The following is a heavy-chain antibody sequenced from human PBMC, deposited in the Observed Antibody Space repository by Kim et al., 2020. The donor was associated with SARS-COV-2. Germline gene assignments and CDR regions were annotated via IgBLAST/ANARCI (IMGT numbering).Heavy chain of an antibody. CDR3: ASGAGIAAAGTRWVYYYGMDV. CDR1: GGTFSSYA. CDR2: IIPIFGTA. Sequence: SVKVSCKASGGTFSSYAISWVRQAPGQGLEWMGGIIPIFGTANYAQKFQGRVTITADESTSTAYMELSSLRSEDTAVYYCASGAGIAAAGTRWVYYYGMDVWGQGTTVTVSS. D-gene: IGHD6-13*01. V-gene: IGHV1-69*13. J-gene: IGHJ6*02.